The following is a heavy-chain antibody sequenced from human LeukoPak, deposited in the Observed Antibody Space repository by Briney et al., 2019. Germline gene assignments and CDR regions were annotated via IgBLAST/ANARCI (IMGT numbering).Heavy chain of an antibody. D-gene: IGHD4-17*01. CDR2: INPNSGGT. CDR1: GYTFTGYY. V-gene: IGHV1-2*02. J-gene: IGHJ5*02. CDR3: ARDSYGDYNNWFDH. Sequence: GASVKVSCKASGYTFTGYYMHWVRQAPGQGLEWMGWINPNSGGTNYAQKFQGRVTMTRDTSISTAYMELSRLRSDDTAVYYCARDSYGDYNNWFDHWGQGTLVTVSS.